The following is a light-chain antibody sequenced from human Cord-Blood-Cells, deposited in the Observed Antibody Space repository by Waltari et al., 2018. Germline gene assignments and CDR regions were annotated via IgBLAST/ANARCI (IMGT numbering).Light chain of an antibody. V-gene: IGLV1-40*01. Sequence: SVLTLPPALSRALGSSLATPFARCCTNIGAAYDSLRYQQLPGTAPKLLTYGNSNRPSGVPDRFSGSKSGTSASLAITGLQAEDEADYYCQSYDSSLSGYVFGTGTKVTVL. J-gene: IGLJ1*01. CDR1: CTNIGAAYD. CDR3: QSYDSSLSGYV. CDR2: GNS.